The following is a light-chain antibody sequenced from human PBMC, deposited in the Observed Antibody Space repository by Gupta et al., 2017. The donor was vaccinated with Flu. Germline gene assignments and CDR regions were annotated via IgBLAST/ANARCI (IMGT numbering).Light chain of an antibody. V-gene: IGLV3-21*02. J-gene: IGLJ1*01. CDR2: DDS. Sequence: SYVLTQPPSVSVAHGQTARSPCGGNNIGSKSVHWYQQKPGQAPVLVVYDDSDRPSGIPDRFSGSNSGNTATLTISRVEAGDEADYYCQVWDSSSAPSGVFGTGTKVTVL. CDR3: QVWDSSSAPSGV. CDR1: NIGSKS.